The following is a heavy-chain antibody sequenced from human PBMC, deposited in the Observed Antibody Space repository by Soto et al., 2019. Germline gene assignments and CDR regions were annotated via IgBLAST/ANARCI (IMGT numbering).Heavy chain of an antibody. J-gene: IGHJ6*02. CDR2: INHSGST. V-gene: IGHV4-34*01. D-gene: IGHD3-9*01. Sequence: PSETLSLTCAVYGGSFSGYYWSWIRQPPGKVLEWIGEINHSGSTNYNPSLKSRVTISVDTSKNQFSLKLSSVTAADTAVYYCARGLRGLPDWLLYPAYYYGMDVWGQGTTVNAP. CDR1: GGSFSGYY. CDR3: ARGLRGLPDWLLYPAYYYGMDV.